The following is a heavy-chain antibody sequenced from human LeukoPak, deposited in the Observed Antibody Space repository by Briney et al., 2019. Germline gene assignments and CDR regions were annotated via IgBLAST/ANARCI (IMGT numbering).Heavy chain of an antibody. CDR3: AKSGYGIDDDYGDYVAFDI. D-gene: IGHD4-17*01. CDR2: ISGSGGST. Sequence: GGSLRLSCVASGFTFSSFWMSWVRQAPGKGLEWVSAISGSGGSTYYADSVKGRFTISRDNSKNTLYLQMNSLRAEDTAVYYCAKSGYGIDDDYGDYVAFDIWGQGTMVTVSS. V-gene: IGHV3-23*01. CDR1: GFTFSSFW. J-gene: IGHJ3*02.